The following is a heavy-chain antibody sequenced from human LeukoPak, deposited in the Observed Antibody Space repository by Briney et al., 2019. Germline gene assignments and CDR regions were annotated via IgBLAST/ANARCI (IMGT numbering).Heavy chain of an antibody. CDR1: GFTFNTYW. J-gene: IGHJ4*02. CDR3: ARDLRGSGSLDY. V-gene: IGHV3-74*01. CDR2: INSDGSST. Sequence: PGGSLRLSCAASGFTFNTYWMHWVRQAPGKGLVWVSRINSDGSSTAYADSVKGRFTFSRDNAKNTLYLQVNSLRAEDTAVYYCARDLRGSGSLDYWGQGTLVTVSS. D-gene: IGHD3-10*01.